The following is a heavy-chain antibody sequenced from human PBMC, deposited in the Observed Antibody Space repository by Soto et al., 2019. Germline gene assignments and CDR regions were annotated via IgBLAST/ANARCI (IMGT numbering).Heavy chain of an antibody. D-gene: IGHD2-15*01. Sequence: ASVKVSCKASGYTFTTFGISWVRQAPGQGLEWMGWISAYNGNTKYAQRVQGRVTMTTDTSTSTAYMELRSLRSDDTAVYYCARNEYCGDGRCYYDWFDPWGQGTMVTVSS. J-gene: IGHJ5*01. CDR1: GYTFTTFG. V-gene: IGHV1-18*01. CDR2: ISAYNGNT. CDR3: ARNEYCGDGRCYYDWFDP.